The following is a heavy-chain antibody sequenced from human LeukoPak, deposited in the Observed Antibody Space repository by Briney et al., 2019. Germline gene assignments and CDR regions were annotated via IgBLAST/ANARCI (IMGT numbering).Heavy chain of an antibody. CDR2: ISYDGSNK. Sequence: GRSLRLSCAASGFTFSSYGMHWVRQAPGKGLEWVAVISYDGSNKYYADSVKGRFTISRDNPKNTLYLQMNSLRAEDTAVYYCAKDRVATTGYFDYWGQGTLVTVSS. V-gene: IGHV3-30*18. CDR3: AKDRVATTGYFDY. CDR1: GFTFSSYG. D-gene: IGHD5-12*01. J-gene: IGHJ4*02.